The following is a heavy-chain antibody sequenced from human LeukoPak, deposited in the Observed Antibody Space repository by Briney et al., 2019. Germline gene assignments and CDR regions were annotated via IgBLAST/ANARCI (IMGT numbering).Heavy chain of an antibody. V-gene: IGHV3-11*04. CDR2: ISNSGDTI. CDR1: RLTFGDFSDYS. D-gene: IGHD1-14*01. Sequence: PGGSLRLSCAVSRLTFGDFSDYSMSWIRQTPGKGLEWLSYISNSGDTIYYADSVKGRFTISRDNAKKSLFLQMDGLRVEDTAVYYCVITAGRAGATDHWGQGALVTVSS. CDR3: VITAGRAGATDH. J-gene: IGHJ5*02.